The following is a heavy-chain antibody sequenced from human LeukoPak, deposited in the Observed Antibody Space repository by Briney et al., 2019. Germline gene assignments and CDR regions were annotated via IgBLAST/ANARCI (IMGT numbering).Heavy chain of an antibody. CDR3: ARGGGYSYGPTFDY. J-gene: IGHJ4*02. D-gene: IGHD5-18*01. Sequence: AGGSLRLSCAASGFTFSSYAMSWVRQAPGKGLEWVSAISGSGGSTYYADSVKGRFTISRDNSKNTLYLQMNSLRAEDTAVYYCARGGGYSYGPTFDYWGQGTLVTVSS. CDR2: ISGSGGST. V-gene: IGHV3-23*01. CDR1: GFTFSSYA.